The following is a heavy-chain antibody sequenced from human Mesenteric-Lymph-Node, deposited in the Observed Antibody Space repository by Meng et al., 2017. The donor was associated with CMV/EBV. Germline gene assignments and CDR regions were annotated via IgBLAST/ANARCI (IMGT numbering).Heavy chain of an antibody. V-gene: IGHV4-4*07. CDR3: ARDMDYSGMFDP. CDR2: IYTSGST. CDR1: GGSISSYY. D-gene: IGHD4-11*01. J-gene: IGHJ5*02. Sequence: SETLSLTCTVSGGSISSYYWSWIRQPAGKGLEWIGRIYTSGSTNYNPSLKSRVTISVDTSKNQFSLKLSSVTAADTAVYYCARDMDYSGMFDPWGQGTLVTVSS.